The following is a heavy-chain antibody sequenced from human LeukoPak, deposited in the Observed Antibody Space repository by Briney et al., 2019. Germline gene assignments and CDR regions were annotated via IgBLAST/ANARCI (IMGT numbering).Heavy chain of an antibody. Sequence: GGSLRLSCAASGFTFSSYAMHWVRQAPGKGLEWVAVISYDGSNKYYADSVKGRFTISRDNSKNTLYLQMNSLRAEDTAVYYCARDRGYYGETWDFDYWGQGTLVTVSS. CDR2: ISYDGSNK. J-gene: IGHJ4*02. CDR3: ARDRGYYGETWDFDY. D-gene: IGHD3-22*01. V-gene: IGHV3-30*04. CDR1: GFTFSSYA.